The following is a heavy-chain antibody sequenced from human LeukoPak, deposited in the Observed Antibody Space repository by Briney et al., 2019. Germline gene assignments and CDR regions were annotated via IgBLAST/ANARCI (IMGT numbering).Heavy chain of an antibody. D-gene: IGHD3-3*01. Sequence: GGSLRLSCAASGFTFSSYSMNWVRQAPGKGLEWVANIKQDGSEKYYVDSVKGRFTISRDNAKNSLYLQMNSLRAEDTAVYYCARAIFSSVYYYYGMDVWGQGTTVTVSS. J-gene: IGHJ6*02. CDR2: IKQDGSEK. CDR1: GFTFSSYS. CDR3: ARAIFSSVYYYYGMDV. V-gene: IGHV3-7*03.